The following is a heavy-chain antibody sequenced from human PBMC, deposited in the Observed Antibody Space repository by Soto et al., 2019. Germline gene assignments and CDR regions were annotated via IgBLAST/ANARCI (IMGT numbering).Heavy chain of an antibody. V-gene: IGHV5-51*01. CDR1: GYSFTSYW. Sequence: GESLKISCKGSGYSFTSYWIGWVRQMPGKGLEWMGIIYPGDSDTRYSPSLQGQVTISADKSISTAYLRWSSLKASDTAMYYCARHVRYSNYWVDYYYYYMDVWGKGTTVTVSS. CDR3: ARHVRYSNYWVDYYYYYMDV. J-gene: IGHJ6*03. CDR2: IYPGDSDT. D-gene: IGHD4-4*01.